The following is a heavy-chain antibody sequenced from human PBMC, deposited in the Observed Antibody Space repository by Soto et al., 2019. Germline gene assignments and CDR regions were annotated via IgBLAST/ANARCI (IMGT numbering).Heavy chain of an antibody. CDR1: GGSISSSSYY. CDR3: ASLRFLGRYYYYGMDV. CDR2: IYYSGST. D-gene: IGHD3-3*01. V-gene: IGHV4-39*01. Sequence: SETLSLTCTVSGGSISSSSYYWGWIRQPPGKGLEWIGSIYYSGSTYYNPSLKSRVTISVDTSKNQFSLKLSSVTAADTAVYYCASLRFLGRYYYYGMDVWGQGTTVTVSS. J-gene: IGHJ6*02.